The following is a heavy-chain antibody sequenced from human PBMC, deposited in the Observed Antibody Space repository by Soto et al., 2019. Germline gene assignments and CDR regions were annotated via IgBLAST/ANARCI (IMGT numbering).Heavy chain of an antibody. J-gene: IGHJ5*02. Sequence: GGSLRLSCAASGVTFSSYGRHWVRQAPGKGLEWVAVISYDGSNKYYADSVKGRFTISRDNSKNTLYLQMNSLRAEDTAVYYCAKDVMSGTPLSNWFDPWGQGTLVTVSS. D-gene: IGHD2-15*01. CDR2: ISYDGSNK. V-gene: IGHV3-30*18. CDR1: GVTFSSYG. CDR3: AKDVMSGTPLSNWFDP.